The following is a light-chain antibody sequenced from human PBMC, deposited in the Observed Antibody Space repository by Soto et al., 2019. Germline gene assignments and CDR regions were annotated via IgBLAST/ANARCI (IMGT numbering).Light chain of an antibody. V-gene: IGKV3-20*01. Sequence: EIVLTQSPGTLSLSPGERATLSCRASQSVSSSYLAWYQQKPVQAPRLLIYGVSSRATGIPDRFSGSGSGTDFTLTISRLEPEDFAVYYCQQYGSSPRTFGQGTKVDIK. J-gene: IGKJ1*01. CDR2: GVS. CDR1: QSVSSSY. CDR3: QQYGSSPRT.